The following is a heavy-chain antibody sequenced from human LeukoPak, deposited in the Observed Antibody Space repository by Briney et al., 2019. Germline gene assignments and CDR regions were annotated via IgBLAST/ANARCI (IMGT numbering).Heavy chain of an antibody. CDR2: IYSGGST. Sequence: PGRSLRLSCAASGFTVSSNYMSWVRQAPGKGLEWVSVIYSGGSTYYADSVKGRFTISRDNSKNTLYLQMNSLRAEDTAVYYCARAVVPAAMSYWYFDLWGRGTLVTVSS. CDR3: ARAVVPAAMSYWYFDL. J-gene: IGHJ2*01. D-gene: IGHD2-2*01. V-gene: IGHV3-53*01. CDR1: GFTVSSNY.